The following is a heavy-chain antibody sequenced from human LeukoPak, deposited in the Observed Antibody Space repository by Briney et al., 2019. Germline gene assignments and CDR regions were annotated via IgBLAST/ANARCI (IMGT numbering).Heavy chain of an antibody. V-gene: IGHV1-2*02. CDR3: ATYDTHRDAFDI. D-gene: IGHD3-22*01. CDR1: GYTFTGYY. Sequence: GGSLRLSCAASGYTFTGYYMHWVRQAPGQGLEWMGWINPNSGGTNYAQKFQGRVTMTRDTSISTAYMELSRLRSDDTAVYYCATYDTHRDAFDIWGQGTMVTVSS. J-gene: IGHJ3*02. CDR2: INPNSGGT.